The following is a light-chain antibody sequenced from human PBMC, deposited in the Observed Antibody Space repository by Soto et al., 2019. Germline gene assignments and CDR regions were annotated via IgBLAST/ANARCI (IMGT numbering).Light chain of an antibody. CDR3: QQRSNWPRT. J-gene: IGKJ1*01. CDR2: DAS. V-gene: IGKV3-11*01. Sequence: EILLTQSPVTLSLSPGERATLSCIASQSVSNNYLAWYQQKPGQAPRLLIYDASNRATGIPARFSGSGSGTDFTLTISSLEPEDFAVYYCQQRSNWPRTFGQGTKVDIK. CDR1: QSVSNNY.